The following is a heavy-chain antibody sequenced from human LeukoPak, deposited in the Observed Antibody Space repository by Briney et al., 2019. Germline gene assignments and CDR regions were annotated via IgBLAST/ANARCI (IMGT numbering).Heavy chain of an antibody. CDR3: ARAKYNSGWYLDY. V-gene: IGHV4-31*03. Sequence: RSSETLSLTCTVSGGSISRGDYYWTWLRQHPGKGLEWIGYIHYSGSTYYNPSLKSRLTISVDTSKNQFSLKVSSVTAADTAVYYCARAKYNSGWYLDYWGQGTLVTVSS. D-gene: IGHD6-19*01. CDR1: GGSISRGDYY. J-gene: IGHJ4*02. CDR2: IHYSGST.